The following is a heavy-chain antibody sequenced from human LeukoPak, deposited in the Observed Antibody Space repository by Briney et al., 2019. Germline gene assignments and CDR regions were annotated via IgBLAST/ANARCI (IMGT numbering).Heavy chain of an antibody. V-gene: IGHV3-23*01. D-gene: IGHD3-3*01. CDR3: AKQDYDFWSGYYTVDY. CDR2: ISGSGGST. Sequence: PGGSLRLSCAASGFTFSDYWIHWVRQAPGKGLEWVSAISGSGGSTYYADSVKGRFTISRDNSKNTLYLQMNSLRAEDTAVYYCAKQDYDFWSGYYTVDYWGQGTLVTISS. CDR1: GFTFSDYW. J-gene: IGHJ4*02.